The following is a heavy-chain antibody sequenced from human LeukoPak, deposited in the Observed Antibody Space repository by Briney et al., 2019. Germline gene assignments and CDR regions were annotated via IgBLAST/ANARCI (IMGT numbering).Heavy chain of an antibody. Sequence: PGGSLRLSCAASGFTFSDYYMSWIRQAPGKGLEWVSYISSSGSTIYYADSVKGRFTISRDNAKNSLYLQMNSLRAEDTAVYYWARGPLEWLPAWFDPWGQGTLVTVSS. J-gene: IGHJ5*02. CDR1: GFTFSDYY. CDR2: ISSSGSTI. D-gene: IGHD3-3*01. V-gene: IGHV3-11*04. CDR3: ARGPLEWLPAWFDP.